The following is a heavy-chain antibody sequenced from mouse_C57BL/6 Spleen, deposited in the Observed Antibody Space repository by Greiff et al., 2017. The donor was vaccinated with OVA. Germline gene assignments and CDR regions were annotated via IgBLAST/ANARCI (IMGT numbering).Heavy chain of an antibody. CDR1: GYTFTDYE. CDR2: IDPETGGT. V-gene: IGHV1-15*01. CDR3: PARPYYAMDC. Sequence: QVQLKESGAELVRPGASVTLSCKASGYTFTDYEMHWVKQTPVHGLEWIGAIDPETGGTAYNQKFKGKAILTADKSSSTAYMELRSLTSEDSAVCYYPARPYYAMDCWGQGASVTVSS. J-gene: IGHJ4*01.